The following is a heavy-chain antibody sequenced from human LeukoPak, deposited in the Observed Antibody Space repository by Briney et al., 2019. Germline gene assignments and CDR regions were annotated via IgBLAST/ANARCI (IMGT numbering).Heavy chain of an antibody. V-gene: IGHV4-61*01. CDR1: GGSVSSGSYY. CDR2: ISYIGNT. CDR3: ARGHDWGDFDY. J-gene: IGHJ4*02. D-gene: IGHD3-9*01. Sequence: KPSETLSLTCSVSGGSVSSGSYYWSWIRQPPGKELEWIGYISYIGNTHYNPSLKSRVTISRDTSKNQFSLNLSSVTAADTAVYYCARGHDWGDFDYWGQGALVTVSS.